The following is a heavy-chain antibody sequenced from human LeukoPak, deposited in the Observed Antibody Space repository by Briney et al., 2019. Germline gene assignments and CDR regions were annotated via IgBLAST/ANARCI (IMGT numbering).Heavy chain of an antibody. V-gene: IGHV3-23*01. CDR2: ISGSGGST. J-gene: IGHJ5*02. D-gene: IGHD4-11*01. CDR1: GFTFSSYA. CDR3: AKVSFRMTTVTTGWFHP. Sequence: GGSLRLSCAASGFTFSSYAMSWVRQAPGKGLEWVSAISGSGGSTYYADSVKGRFTISRDNSKNTLYLQMNSLRAEDTAVYYCAKVSFRMTTVTTGWFHPWGQGTLVTVSS.